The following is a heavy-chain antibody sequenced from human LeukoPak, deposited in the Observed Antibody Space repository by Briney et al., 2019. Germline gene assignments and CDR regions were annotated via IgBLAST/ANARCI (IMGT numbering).Heavy chain of an antibody. CDR3: ARDRRYDFWSGYYLSYYYYGMDV. CDR1: GYTFTSYG. J-gene: IGHJ6*02. V-gene: IGHV7-4-1*02. CDR2: INTNTGNP. D-gene: IGHD3-3*01. Sequence: ASVKVSCKASGYTFTSYGMNWVRQAPGQGLEWMEWINTNTGNPTYAQGFTGRFVFSLDTSVSTAYLQISSLKAEDTAVYYCARDRRYDFWSGYYLSYYYYGMDVWGQGTTVTVSS.